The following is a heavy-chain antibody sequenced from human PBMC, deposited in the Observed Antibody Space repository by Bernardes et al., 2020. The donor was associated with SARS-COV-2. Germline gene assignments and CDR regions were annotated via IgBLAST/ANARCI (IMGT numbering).Heavy chain of an antibody. CDR2: IYYSGST. J-gene: IGHJ5*02. CDR1: GGSIRSGDYY. V-gene: IGHV4-30-4*01. CDR3: ARVTDYGDSGRFDP. Sequence: LSLTCTVSGGSIRSGDYYWSWIRQPPGKGLEWIGYIYYSGSTYYNPSLKSRVTISIDTSKNQFSLKLSSVTAADTAVYYCARVTDYGDSGRFDPWGQGTLVTVSS. D-gene: IGHD4-17*01.